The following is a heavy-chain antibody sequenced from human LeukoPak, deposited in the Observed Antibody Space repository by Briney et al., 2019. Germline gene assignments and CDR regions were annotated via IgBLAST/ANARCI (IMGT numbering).Heavy chain of an antibody. J-gene: IGHJ4*02. CDR3: AKDSGSSDFDY. CDR1: GFTFSSYG. Sequence: GGSLRLSCAASGFTFSSYGMHWVRQAPGKGLEWVAVISYDGSNKYYADSVKGRFTISRDNSKNTLYLQMNSLRAEDTAVYNCAKDSGSSDFDYWGQGTLVAVSS. D-gene: IGHD6-6*01. CDR2: ISYDGSNK. V-gene: IGHV3-30*18.